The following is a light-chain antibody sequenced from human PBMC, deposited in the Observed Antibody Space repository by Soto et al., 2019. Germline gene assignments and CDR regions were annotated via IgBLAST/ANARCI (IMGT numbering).Light chain of an antibody. Sequence: QSALTQPPSASGSPGQSVTISCTGTSSDVGGYNFVSWYQQYPGKAPELMIYDVNKRPSGVPDRFSGSKSGNTASLTVSGLQAEDEADYYCSSYAGSNNFVFGTGTKVTVL. CDR1: SSDVGGYNF. CDR2: DVN. J-gene: IGLJ1*01. CDR3: SSYAGSNNFV. V-gene: IGLV2-8*01.